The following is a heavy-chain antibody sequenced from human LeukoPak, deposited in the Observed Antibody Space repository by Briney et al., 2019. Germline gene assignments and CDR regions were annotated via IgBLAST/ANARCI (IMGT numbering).Heavy chain of an antibody. V-gene: IGHV3-15*01. CDR3: ATDAFLLFGEFAH. CDR2: IKSNPGGGAT. CDR1: GFSFTNTW. J-gene: IGHJ4*02. Sequence: GGSLRLSCAASGFSFTNTWMSWVRQAPGRGLEWVGRIKSNPGGGATVYSAPVKGRFTISRDDSKNTLYLQLDSLKAEDTAVYYCATDAFLLFGEFAHWGQGTLVTVSS. D-gene: IGHD3-10*01.